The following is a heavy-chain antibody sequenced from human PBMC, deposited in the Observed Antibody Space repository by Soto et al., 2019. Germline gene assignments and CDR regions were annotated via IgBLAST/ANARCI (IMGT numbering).Heavy chain of an antibody. D-gene: IGHD3-3*01. CDR3: ASTEFWSGYPNDY. Sequence: QVQLVQSGAEVKKPGSSVKVSCKASGGTFSSYTISWVRQAPGQGREWMGRIIPILGIANYAQKFQGRVTSTADKSTSTAYMELSSLRAEDTAVYYCASTEFWSGYPNDYWGQGTLVTVSS. V-gene: IGHV1-69*02. CDR2: IIPILGIA. J-gene: IGHJ4*02. CDR1: GGTFSSYT.